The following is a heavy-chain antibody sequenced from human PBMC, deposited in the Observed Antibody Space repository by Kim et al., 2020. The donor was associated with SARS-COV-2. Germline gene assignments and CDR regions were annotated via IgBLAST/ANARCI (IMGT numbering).Heavy chain of an antibody. CDR2: ST. Sequence: STYYNPSLKSRVTISVDTSKNQFSLKLSSVTAADTAFYYCATRGSGSYYNWGQGTLVTVSS. D-gene: IGHD3-10*01. V-gene: IGHV4-31*02. J-gene: IGHJ4*02. CDR3: ATRGSGSYYN.